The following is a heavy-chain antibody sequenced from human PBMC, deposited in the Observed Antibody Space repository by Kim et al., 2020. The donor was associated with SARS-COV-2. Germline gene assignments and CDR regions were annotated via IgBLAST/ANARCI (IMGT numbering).Heavy chain of an antibody. CDR3: ARLQQLSSIYYFDF. V-gene: IGHV4-39*01. CDR1: GGSISSSSYY. CDR2: IYCSGST. D-gene: IGHD6-13*01. J-gene: IGHJ4*02. Sequence: SETLSLTCTVSGGSISSSSYYWGWIRQPPGKGLEWIGSIYCSGSTYYNPSLKSRVTISVDTSKNQFSLKLSSVTAADTAVYYCARLQQLSSIYYFDFWGQGTLVTVSS.